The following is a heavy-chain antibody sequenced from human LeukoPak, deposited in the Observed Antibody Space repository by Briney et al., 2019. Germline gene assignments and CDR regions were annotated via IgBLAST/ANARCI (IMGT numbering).Heavy chain of an antibody. CDR2: MNPNSGNT. Sequence: ASVKVSCKASGYTFTSYDINWVRQATGQGLEWMGWMNPNSGNTGYAQKFQDRVTMTRNTSISTAYMELSSLRSEDTAVYYCARGPPLLWFGQAQFQHWGQGTLVTVSS. J-gene: IGHJ1*01. CDR3: ARGPPLLWFGQAQFQH. D-gene: IGHD3-10*01. CDR1: GYTFTSYD. V-gene: IGHV1-8*01.